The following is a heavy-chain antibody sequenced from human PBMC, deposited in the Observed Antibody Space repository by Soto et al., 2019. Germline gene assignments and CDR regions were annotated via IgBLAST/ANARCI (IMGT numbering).Heavy chain of an antibody. V-gene: IGHV4-34*01. Sequence: SETLSLTCAVYGGSFSGYYWSWIRQPPGKGLEWIGEINHSGSTNYNPSLKSRVTISVDTSKNQFSLKLSSVTAADTAVYYCARGYCTNGVCSNPYYYYMDVWGKGTTVTVSS. CDR1: GGSFSGYY. CDR3: ARGYCTNGVCSNPYYYYMDV. J-gene: IGHJ6*03. D-gene: IGHD2-8*01. CDR2: INHSGST.